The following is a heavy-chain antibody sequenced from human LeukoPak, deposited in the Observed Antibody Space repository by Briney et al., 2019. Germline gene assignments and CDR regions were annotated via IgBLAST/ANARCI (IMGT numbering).Heavy chain of an antibody. CDR1: GFTFSSCS. V-gene: IGHV3-48*04. CDR3: AKGKGGSSASYYFDY. J-gene: IGHJ4*02. Sequence: PGGSLRLSCAASGFTFSSCSMNWVRQAPGKGLEWVSNISSSSSTIYYADSVKGRFTISRDNAKNSLYLQMNSLRAEDTAVYYCAKGKGGSSASYYFDYWGQGTLVTVSS. CDR2: ISSSSSTI. D-gene: IGHD6-13*01.